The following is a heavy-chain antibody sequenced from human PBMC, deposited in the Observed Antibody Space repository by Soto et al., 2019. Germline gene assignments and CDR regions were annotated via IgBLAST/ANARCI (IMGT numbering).Heavy chain of an antibody. V-gene: IGHV1-18*01. CDR2: ISAYNGNT. CDR3: ARGGPQYSSGWYYYYGMDV. Sequence: ASVKVSCKASGYTFTSYGISWVRQAPGQGLEWMGWISAYNGNTNYAQKLQGGVTMTTDTSTSTAYMELRSLRSDDTAVYYCARGGPQYSSGWYYYYGMDVWGQGTTVTVSS. D-gene: IGHD6-19*01. J-gene: IGHJ6*02. CDR1: GYTFTSYG.